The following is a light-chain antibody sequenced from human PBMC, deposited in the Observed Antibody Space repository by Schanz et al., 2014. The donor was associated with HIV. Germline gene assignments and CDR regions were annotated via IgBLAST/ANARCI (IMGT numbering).Light chain of an antibody. J-gene: IGKJ2*01. CDR1: QDIRAR. CDR2: NAS. Sequence: DIQMTQSPSTLSASVGDRVTITCRARQDIRARLAWYQQKPGKAPNLLISNASALGGGIPARFSGRGSGTEFTLTISNLEPDDFAIYYCQQYSTYPYTFGQGTKLDIQ. V-gene: IGKV1-5*03. CDR3: QQYSTYPYT.